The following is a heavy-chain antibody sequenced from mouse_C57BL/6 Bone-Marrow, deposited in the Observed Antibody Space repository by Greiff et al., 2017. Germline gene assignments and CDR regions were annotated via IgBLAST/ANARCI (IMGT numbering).Heavy chain of an antibody. CDR3: ARYDGYTGFAY. CDR1: GYTFTSYG. Sequence: QVQLKQSGAELARPGASVKLSCKASGYTFTSYGISWVKQRTGQGLEWIGEIYPRSGNTYYNEKLKGKATLTADKSSSTAYMELRSLTSEDSAVYFCARYDGYTGFAYWGQGTLVTVSA. J-gene: IGHJ3*01. D-gene: IGHD2-2*01. CDR2: IYPRSGNT. V-gene: IGHV1-81*01.